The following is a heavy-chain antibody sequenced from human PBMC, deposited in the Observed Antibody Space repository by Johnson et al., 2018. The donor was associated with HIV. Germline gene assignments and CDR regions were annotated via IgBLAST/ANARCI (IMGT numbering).Heavy chain of an antibody. CDR1: GFTFSNVW. Sequence: QVQLVESGGGVVQPGRSLRLSCAASGFTFSNVWMHWVRQAPGRGLEWVAVISYEGSTKYYADSVKGRFTISRDNSKNTLYLQMNSLRAEDTAVYYCVRDRGTMLLDDAFDIWGQGTMVTVSS. CDR2: ISYEGSTK. V-gene: IGHV3-30*03. CDR3: VRDRGTMLLDDAFDI. D-gene: IGHD3-10*01. J-gene: IGHJ3*02.